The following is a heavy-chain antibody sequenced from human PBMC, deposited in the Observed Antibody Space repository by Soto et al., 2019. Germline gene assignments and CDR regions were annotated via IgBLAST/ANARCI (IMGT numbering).Heavy chain of an antibody. J-gene: IGHJ6*02. CDR1: GGTFSSYA. Sequence: QVQLVQSGAEVKKPGSSVKVSCKASGGTFSSYAISWVRQAPGQGLEWMGGIIPIFGTANYAQKFQGRVTITADESTSTAYMGLSSLRSEDTAVYYCARDDGSDYYYGMDVWGQGTTVTVSS. CDR2: IIPIFGTA. CDR3: ARDDGSDYYYGMDV. V-gene: IGHV1-69*01.